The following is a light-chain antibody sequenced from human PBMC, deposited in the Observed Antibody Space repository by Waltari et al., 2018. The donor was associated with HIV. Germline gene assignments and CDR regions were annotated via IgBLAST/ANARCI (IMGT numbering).Light chain of an antibody. J-gene: IGKJ3*01. CDR3: QQYNDWPLFT. V-gene: IGKV3-15*01. Sequence: EIVMTQSPATLSVSPGDRATLSCRASQSISNNLAWYQQKPGQPPRLLIYGASTRATGVPARCSGSGSGTDFTLTINSLQSEDFAVYCCQQYNDWPLFTFGPGTKVEIK. CDR2: GAS. CDR1: QSISNN.